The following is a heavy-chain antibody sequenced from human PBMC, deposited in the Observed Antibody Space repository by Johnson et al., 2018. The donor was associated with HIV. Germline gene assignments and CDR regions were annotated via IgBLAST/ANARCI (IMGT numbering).Heavy chain of an antibody. CDR3: TTDQVGRNYGGKYHI. D-gene: IGHD1-7*01. J-gene: IGHJ3*02. V-gene: IGHV3-15*01. CDR2: IYSKTDGGTT. Sequence: VQLVESGGGLVKPGGSLRLSCAASGFTFINAWMSWVRQAPGKGLEWVGRIYSKTDGGTTEYAAPVKGRFTISRDDSKNTLYLQMNSLKSEDKAVYYCTTDQVGRNYGGKYHIWGQGTMVTVSS. CDR1: GFTFINAW.